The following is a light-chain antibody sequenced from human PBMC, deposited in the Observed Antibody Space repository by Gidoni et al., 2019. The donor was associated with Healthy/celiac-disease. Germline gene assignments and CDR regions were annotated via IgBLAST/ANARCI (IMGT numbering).Light chain of an antibody. CDR2: WAS. CDR3: QQYYSPPPWT. V-gene: IGKV4-1*01. Sequence: DIVLTQSPDSLSVPLGERATNTCKSSQSVLYSSNNKNYLACYQQKPGQPPKLLIYWASTRESGGPDRFSGSGSGGDFTLTISSLRAEDVAVYYCQQYYSPPPWTFGQGTKVEIK. J-gene: IGKJ1*01. CDR1: QSVLYSSNNKNY.